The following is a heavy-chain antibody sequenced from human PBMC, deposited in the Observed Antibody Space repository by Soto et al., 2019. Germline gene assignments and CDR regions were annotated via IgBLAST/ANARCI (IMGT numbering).Heavy chain of an antibody. Sequence: ASETLSLTCTVSGVSISSYYWSWIRQPPGKGLEWIGYIYYSGSTNYNPSLKSRVTISVDTSKNQFSLKLSPVTAADTAVYYCARDRGPSSGYYPYWFDPWGQGTLVTVSS. CDR2: IYYSGST. D-gene: IGHD3-22*01. CDR1: GVSISSYY. J-gene: IGHJ5*02. CDR3: ARDRGPSSGYYPYWFDP. V-gene: IGHV4-59*01.